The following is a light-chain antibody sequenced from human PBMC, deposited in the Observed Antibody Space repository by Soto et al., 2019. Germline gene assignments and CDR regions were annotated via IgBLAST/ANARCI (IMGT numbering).Light chain of an antibody. J-gene: IGLJ1*01. Sequence: QSVLTQPASVSGSPGQSMTISCTGTSSYVGSYNLVSWYQQHPGKAPKLMIYEGSKRPSGVSNRFSGSKSGNTASLTISGLQAEDEADYYCCSYAGSSTYVFGTGTKVTVL. CDR3: CSYAGSSTYV. CDR1: SSYVGSYNL. CDR2: EGS. V-gene: IGLV2-23*01.